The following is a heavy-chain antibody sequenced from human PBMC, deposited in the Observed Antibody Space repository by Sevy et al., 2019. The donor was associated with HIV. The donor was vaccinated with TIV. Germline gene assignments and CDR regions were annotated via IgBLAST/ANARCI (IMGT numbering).Heavy chain of an antibody. D-gene: IGHD1-26*01. J-gene: IGHJ4*02. V-gene: IGHV4-59*08. CDR1: GGSITSLY. CDR3: AGENAWGRGYS. CDR2: IYYNGHI. Sequence: SETLSLTCTVSGGSITSLYWNWIRQPPGKGLEWIAIIYYNGHINYNPSLTSRVTLSLDTSKNQCSLRLSSVTAADTAMYYCAGENAWGRGYSWGQGTLVTVSS.